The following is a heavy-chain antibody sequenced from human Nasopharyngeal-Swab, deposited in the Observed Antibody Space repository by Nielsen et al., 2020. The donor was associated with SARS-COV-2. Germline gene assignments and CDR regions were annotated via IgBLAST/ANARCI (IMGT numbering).Heavy chain of an antibody. CDR1: GGTFSSYA. V-gene: IGHV1-69*13. D-gene: IGHD2-21*01. CDR2: IIPIFGTA. J-gene: IGHJ4*02. Sequence: SVKVSCKASGGTFSSYAISWVRQAPGQGLEWMGGIIPIFGTANYAQKFQGRVTITADESTSTAYMELSSLRSDDTAVYYCARDQSSGGELDYWGQGTLVTVSS. CDR3: ARDQSSGGELDY.